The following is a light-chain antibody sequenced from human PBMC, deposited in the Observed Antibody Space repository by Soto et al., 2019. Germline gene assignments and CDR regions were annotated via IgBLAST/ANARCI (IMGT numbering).Light chain of an antibody. CDR3: SSYTSSGYYV. CDR2: DVS. Sequence: QSALTQPASVSGSPGQSIAISCTATSSDVGGYNYVSWYQHHPGKAPKLMIYDVSNRPSGVSDRFSGSKSGNTASLTISGLQAEDEADYYCSSYTSSGYYVFGTGTKVTVL. V-gene: IGLV2-14*03. J-gene: IGLJ1*01. CDR1: SSDVGGYNY.